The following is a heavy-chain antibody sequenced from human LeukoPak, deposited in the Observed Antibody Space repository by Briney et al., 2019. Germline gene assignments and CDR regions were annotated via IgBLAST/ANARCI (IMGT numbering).Heavy chain of an antibody. J-gene: IGHJ4*02. D-gene: IGHD3-22*01. CDR1: GGSISSSSYY. CDR2: IYYSGST. Sequence: SETLSLTCTVSGGSISSSSYYWGWIRQPPGKGLEWIGSIYYSGSTYYNPSLKSRVTISVDTSKNQFSLKLSSVTAADTAVYYCARHRPSLYYYGSSGYSDYWGQGTLVTVSS. CDR3: ARHRPSLYYYGSSGYSDY. V-gene: IGHV4-39*01.